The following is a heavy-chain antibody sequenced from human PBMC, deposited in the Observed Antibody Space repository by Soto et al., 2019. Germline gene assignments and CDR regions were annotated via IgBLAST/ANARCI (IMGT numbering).Heavy chain of an antibody. V-gene: IGHV1-69*13. CDR1: GGTFSSDA. CDR3: ARASGYVSGWYHDY. D-gene: IGHD6-19*01. CDR2: LIPILGTT. Sequence: SVKVSCKASGGTFSSDAVSWVRQAPGQGLEWMGGLIPILGTTHYAQKFQGRVTITADESTNTTYMELSSLRSDDTAVYYCARASGYVSGWYHDYWGQGTRVTVSS. J-gene: IGHJ4*02.